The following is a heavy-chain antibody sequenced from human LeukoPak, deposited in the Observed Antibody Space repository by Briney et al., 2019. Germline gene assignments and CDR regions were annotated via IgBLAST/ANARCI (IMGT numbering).Heavy chain of an antibody. V-gene: IGHV3-30*02. J-gene: IGHJ3*02. CDR3: AKDDGIIDAFDI. CDR2: IRYDGSNK. CDR1: GFTFSSYG. Sequence: GGSLRLSCAASGFTFSSYGMHWVRQAPGKGLEWVAFIRYDGSNKYYADSVKGRFTISRDNSKNTLYLQMNSLSAEDTAVYYCAKDDGIIDAFDIWGQGTMVTVSS. D-gene: IGHD1-14*01.